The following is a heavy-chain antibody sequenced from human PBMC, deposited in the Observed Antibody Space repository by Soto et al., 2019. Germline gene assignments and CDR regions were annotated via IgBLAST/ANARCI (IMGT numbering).Heavy chain of an antibody. D-gene: IGHD3-10*01. V-gene: IGHV1-2*02. CDR2: INPNSGGT. CDR1: GYTFTGYY. CDR3: ARSLGDRGFDY. Sequence: ASVKVSFKASGYTFTGYYMHWLRQAPGQGLEWMGWINPNSGGTNYAQKFQGRVTMTRDTSISTAYMELSRLRSDDTAVYYCARSLGDRGFDYWGQGTLVTVSS. J-gene: IGHJ4*02.